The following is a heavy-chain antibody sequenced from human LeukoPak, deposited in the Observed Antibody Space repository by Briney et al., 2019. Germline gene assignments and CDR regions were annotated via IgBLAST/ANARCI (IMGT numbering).Heavy chain of an antibody. Sequence: PGGSLRLFCSASGFPLCYARMSCVPQPRGKGVEWVGRIKCKTDRRTTDYAAPVKGRFTISRDDSKNTLYLQMNSLKTEDTAVYYCTARRGAYWGQGTLVTVSS. CDR1: GFPLCYAR. J-gene: IGHJ4*02. V-gene: IGHV3-15*01. D-gene: IGHD3-10*01. CDR2: IKCKTDRRTT. CDR3: TARRGAY.